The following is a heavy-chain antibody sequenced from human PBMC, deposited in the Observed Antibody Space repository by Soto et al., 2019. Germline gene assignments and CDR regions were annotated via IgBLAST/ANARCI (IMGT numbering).Heavy chain of an antibody. CDR3: ARPILLWFGFDAFDI. V-gene: IGHV3-30-3*01. Sequence: QVQLVESGGGVVQPGRSLRLSCAASGFTFSSYAMHWVRQAPGKGLEWVAVISYDGSNKYYADSVKGRFTISRDNSKNTLYLQMNSLRADDTVVYYCARPILLWFGFDAFDIWGQGTMVTVSS. CDR1: GFTFSSYA. D-gene: IGHD3-10*01. J-gene: IGHJ3*02. CDR2: ISYDGSNK.